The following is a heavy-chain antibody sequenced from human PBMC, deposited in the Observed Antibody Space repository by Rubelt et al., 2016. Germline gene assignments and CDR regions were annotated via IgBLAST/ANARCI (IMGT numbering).Heavy chain of an antibody. CDR3: ARGGRVVRGFTHNWFDP. D-gene: IGHD3-10*01. J-gene: IGHJ5*02. V-gene: IGHV4-59*02. CDR1: GLTVSSNY. CDR2: IYYSGTT. Sequence: GSLRLSCAASGLTVSSNYMSWVRQAPGKGLEWIGHIYYSGTTNYSPSLKSRVTISLDTSKNEFSLNLNSVTAADTAVYYCARGGRVVRGFTHNWFDPWGQGALVTVSS.